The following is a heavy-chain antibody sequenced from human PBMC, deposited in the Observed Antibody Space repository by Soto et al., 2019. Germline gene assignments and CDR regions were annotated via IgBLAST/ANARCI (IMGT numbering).Heavy chain of an antibody. CDR2: ISYDGSNK. CDR1: GFTFSSYG. CDR3: AKSSVVAVANYDMDV. J-gene: IGHJ6*03. V-gene: IGHV3-30*18. Sequence: GGSLRLSCAASGFTFSSYGMHWVRQAPGKGLEWVAVISYDGSNKYYEDSVKGRFTISRDNSRNTLYLQMNSLRVEDTAMYFCAKSSVVAVANYDMDVWGKGTTVTVSS. D-gene: IGHD2-15*01.